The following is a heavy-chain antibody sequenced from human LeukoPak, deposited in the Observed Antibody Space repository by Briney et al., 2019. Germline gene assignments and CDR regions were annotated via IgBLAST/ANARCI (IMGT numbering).Heavy chain of an antibody. CDR1: GFTFDDYA. CDR2: ISWNSGSI. J-gene: IGHJ4*02. V-gene: IGHV3-9*01. Sequence: PGRSLRLSCAASGFTFDDYAMHWVRQAPGKGLEWVSGISWNSGSIGYADSVKGRFTISRDNAKNSLYLQMNSLRAEDTALYYCAKTDYYGSGSYQYYFDYWGQETLVTVSS. D-gene: IGHD3-10*01. CDR3: AKTDYYGSGSYQYYFDY.